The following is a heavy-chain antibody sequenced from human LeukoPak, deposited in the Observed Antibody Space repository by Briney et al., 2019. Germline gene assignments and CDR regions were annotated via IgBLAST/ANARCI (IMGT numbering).Heavy chain of an antibody. CDR3: ARDGYSSSFYYYYGMDV. J-gene: IGHJ6*02. D-gene: IGHD6-13*01. V-gene: IGHV3-7*01. CDR2: IKQDGSEK. CDR1: GFTFSSYW. Sequence: GGSLRLSCGASGFTFSSYWMSWVRQAPGKGLEWVANIKQDGSEKYYVDSVKGRFTISRDNAKNSLYLQMNSLRAEDTAVYYCARDGYSSSFYYYYGMDVWGQGTTVTVSS.